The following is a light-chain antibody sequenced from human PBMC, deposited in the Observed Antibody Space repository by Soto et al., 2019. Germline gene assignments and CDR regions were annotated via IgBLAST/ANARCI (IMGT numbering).Light chain of an antibody. J-gene: IGLJ2*01. Sequence: QSVLTQPPSVSAAPGQKVAISCSGSSFNIGNNYVSWYQHLPGTAPKLLIYDNNNRPSGIPDRFSGSKSGTSATLDITGLQTGDEADYYCGTWDSSLSAGVFGGGTQLTVL. V-gene: IGLV1-51*01. CDR2: DNN. CDR3: GTWDSSLSAGV. CDR1: SFNIGNNY.